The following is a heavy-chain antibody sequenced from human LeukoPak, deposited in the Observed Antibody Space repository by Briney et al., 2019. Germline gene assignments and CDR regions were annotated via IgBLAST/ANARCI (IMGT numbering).Heavy chain of an antibody. CDR1: GGSISSSSYY. D-gene: IGHD5-12*01. Sequence: SETLSLTCTVSGGSISSSSYYWGWIRQPAGKGLEWIGRIYTSGSTNYNPSLKSRVTMSVDTSKNQFSLKLSSVTAADTAVYYCAREAVATDVDYWGQGTLVTVSS. V-gene: IGHV4-61*02. J-gene: IGHJ4*02. CDR3: AREAVATDVDY. CDR2: IYTSGST.